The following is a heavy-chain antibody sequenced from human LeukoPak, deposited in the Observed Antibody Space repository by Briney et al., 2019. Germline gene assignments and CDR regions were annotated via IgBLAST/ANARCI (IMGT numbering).Heavy chain of an antibody. V-gene: IGHV3-7*01. J-gene: IGHJ4*02. CDR1: GFTFTTYW. CDR3: ARDALIVPTLGY. CDR2: IKQDGNEK. D-gene: IGHD3-22*01. Sequence: GGSLRLSCAASGFTFTTYWMSWVRQAPGKGLEWVANIKQDGNEKYYVDSVKGRFTISRDNAKNSLYLQMNSLRVEDTAVYYCARDALIVPTLGYWGQGTLVTVSS.